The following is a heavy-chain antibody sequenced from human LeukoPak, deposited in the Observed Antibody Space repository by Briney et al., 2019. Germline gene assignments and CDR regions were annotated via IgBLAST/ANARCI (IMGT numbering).Heavy chain of an antibody. Sequence: SETLSLTCTVSGASISSYYWSWIRQPPGKGLEWIGYIYTSETTNYNPSLRSRVTISIDTSKNQFSLRLSSVTAADTAVYYCARHRSPSSMSYFDIWGQGTLVIVSS. CDR1: GASISSYY. CDR3: ARHRSPSSMSYFDI. V-gene: IGHV4-4*09. CDR2: IYTSETT. J-gene: IGHJ4*02. D-gene: IGHD6-19*01.